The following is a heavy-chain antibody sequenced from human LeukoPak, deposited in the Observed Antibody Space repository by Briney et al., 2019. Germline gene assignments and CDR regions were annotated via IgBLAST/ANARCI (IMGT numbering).Heavy chain of an antibody. V-gene: IGHV3-21*01. CDR2: ISSSSSYI. Sequence: PGGSLRLSCAASGFTFSSYSMNWVRQAPGKGLEWVSFISSSSSYIYYADSVKGRFTISRENAKNSLYLQMNSLRAGDTAVYYCARGRYSYGYVYYGYNWFDPWGQGTLVTVSS. D-gene: IGHD5-18*01. CDR1: GFTFSSYS. CDR3: ARGRYSYGYVYYGYNWFDP. J-gene: IGHJ5*02.